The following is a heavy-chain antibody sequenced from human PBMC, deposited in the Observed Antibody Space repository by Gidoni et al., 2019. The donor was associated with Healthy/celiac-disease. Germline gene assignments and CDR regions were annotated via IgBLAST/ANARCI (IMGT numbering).Heavy chain of an antibody. V-gene: IGHV4-34*01. CDR3: ARAGARALTYYYDSSAARGSFDY. CDR2: INHSGST. Sequence: QVQLQQWGAGLLKPSETLSLTCAVYGGSFSGYYWSWIRQPPGKGLEWIGEINHSGSTNYNPSLKSRVTISVDTSKNQFSLKLSSVTAADTAVYYCARAGARALTYYYDSSAARGSFDYWGQGTLVTVSS. CDR1: GGSFSGYY. J-gene: IGHJ4*02. D-gene: IGHD3-22*01.